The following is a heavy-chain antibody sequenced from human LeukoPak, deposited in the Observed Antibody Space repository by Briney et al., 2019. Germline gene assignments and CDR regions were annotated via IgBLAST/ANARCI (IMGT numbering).Heavy chain of an antibody. D-gene: IGHD5-18*01. J-gene: IGHJ4*02. CDR2: IVTDGSA. CDR1: GFIVSTNF. V-gene: IGHV3-53*01. Sequence: PGGSLRLSCAASGFIVSTNFLTWVRQAPGKGLEWVSVIVTDGSAFYADSVKGRFAISRDSSKNTLYLQMNSLRAEDTAVYYCAKVSYGYGHWGQGTLVTVSS. CDR3: AKVSYGYGH.